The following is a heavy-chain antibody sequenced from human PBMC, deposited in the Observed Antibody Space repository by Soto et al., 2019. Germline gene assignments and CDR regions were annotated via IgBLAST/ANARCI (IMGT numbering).Heavy chain of an antibody. CDR3: WRGGYSSGVGY. CDR1: GYTFTGYY. V-gene: IGHV1-2*02. J-gene: IGHJ4*02. D-gene: IGHD6-19*01. Sequence: GASVPVPRKPSGYTFTGYYMHWLRQAPGQGLEWMGWINPNSGGTNYAQKLQGRVTMTSDTSISTAYMELNRLRSDDPTECYFWRGGYSSGVGYWGQGTLVTVSS. CDR2: INPNSGGT.